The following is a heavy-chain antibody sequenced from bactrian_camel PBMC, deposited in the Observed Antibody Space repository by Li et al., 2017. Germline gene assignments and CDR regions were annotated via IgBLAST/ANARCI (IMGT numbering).Heavy chain of an antibody. V-gene: IGHV3-2*01. J-gene: IGHJ7*01. CDR1: GFTSSTHD. Sequence: HVQLVESGGGLVQPGGSLRLSCASSGFTSSTHDRTWVRQAPGKGLEWVSSIYSDGSNTAYSDSVKGRFTISRDDAKNMVYLQMNDVKFEDTALYYCARAPPYCSGAYCSLGRGTRVTVS. CDR2: IYSDGSNT. D-gene: IGHD2*01.